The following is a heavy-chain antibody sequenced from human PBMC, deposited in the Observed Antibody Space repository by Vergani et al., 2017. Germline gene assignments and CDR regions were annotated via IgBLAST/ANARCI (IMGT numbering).Heavy chain of an antibody. V-gene: IGHV2-5*01. CDR2: IYWNDYK. CDR1: GFSLSTSGVG. D-gene: IGHD3-22*01. J-gene: IGHJ4*02. Sequence: QITLKESGPTLVKPTQTLTLPCTFSGFSLSTSGVGVGWIRQPPGKALEWLALIYWNDYKRYSTSLKSRLTITKDTSKNQLVLTMTNMDPVDTAKYYCAHRQYDSSGYYYGDYFDYWGQGTLVTVSS. CDR3: AHRQYDSSGYYYGDYFDY.